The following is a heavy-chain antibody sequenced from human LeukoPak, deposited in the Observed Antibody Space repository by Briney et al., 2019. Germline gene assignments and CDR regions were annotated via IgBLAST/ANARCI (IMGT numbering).Heavy chain of an antibody. CDR1: GGSISSGTYY. Sequence: SQTLSHTCTVSGGSISSGTYYWGWIRQPPGKGLEWIGSIYYSGSTYYNPSLKSRVTISVDTSKNQFSLKLSSVTAADTAVYYCASPRWDSSEVRDYWGQGTLVTVSS. V-gene: IGHV4-39*07. CDR3: ASPRWDSSEVRDY. D-gene: IGHD3-22*01. CDR2: IYYSGST. J-gene: IGHJ4*02.